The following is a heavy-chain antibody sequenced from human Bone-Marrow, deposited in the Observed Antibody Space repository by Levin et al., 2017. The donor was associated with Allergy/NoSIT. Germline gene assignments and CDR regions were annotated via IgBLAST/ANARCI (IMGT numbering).Heavy chain of an antibody. V-gene: IGHV1-46*01. J-gene: IGHJ4*02. Sequence: GGSLRLSCRASGYTLTSYYMHWVRQAPGQGLEWMGIINPSGGSRSYAQNFQGRVTMTSDTSTNTVYMELSSLNSEDTAVYYCAREQTHYYESSGYSMGFWGQGTLVTVSS. CDR2: INPSGGSR. D-gene: IGHD3-22*01. CDR1: GYTLTSYY. CDR3: AREQTHYYESSGYSMGF.